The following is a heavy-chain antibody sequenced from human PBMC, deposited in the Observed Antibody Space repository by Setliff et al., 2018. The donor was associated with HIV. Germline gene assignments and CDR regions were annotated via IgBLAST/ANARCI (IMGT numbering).Heavy chain of an antibody. CDR3: TRRFEKWLAFDY. Sequence: PSETLPLTCTVSGGSISSFSYYWAWIRQSPGKGLEWIGNVYHSGGTDYNPSLRSRVSISVDTSTNQFSLSLASVTAADTAVYYCTRRFEKWLAFDYWGQGTLVTVSS. CDR1: GGSISSFSYY. V-gene: IGHV4-39*01. CDR2: VYHSGGT. J-gene: IGHJ4*02. D-gene: IGHD6-19*01.